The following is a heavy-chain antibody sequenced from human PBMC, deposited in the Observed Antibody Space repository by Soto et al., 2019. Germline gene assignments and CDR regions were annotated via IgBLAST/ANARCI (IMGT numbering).Heavy chain of an antibody. Sequence: TGGSLRLSCAASGFIFNSYAMTWVRQAPGKGLEWVSVVTYNGDNTYYADSVKGRFTVSRDNSKDTVDLQMNSLRAEDTAVYYCARYIRGPTVFYFDFWGPGVLVTVSS. D-gene: IGHD5-18*01. J-gene: IGHJ4*02. V-gene: IGHV3-23*01. CDR3: ARYIRGPTVFYFDF. CDR1: GFIFNSYA. CDR2: VTYNGDNT.